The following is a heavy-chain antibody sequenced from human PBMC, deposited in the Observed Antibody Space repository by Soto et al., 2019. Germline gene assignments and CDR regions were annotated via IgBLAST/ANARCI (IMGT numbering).Heavy chain of an antibody. D-gene: IGHD5-12*01. J-gene: IGHJ4*02. CDR2: IYPGDSDT. CDR1: GYSFTSYW. CDR3: ARLKRDGYNYSPLYY. V-gene: IGHV5-51*01. Sequence: PGESLKICCKGSGYSFTSYWIGWVRQMPGKGLEWMGIIYPGDSDTRYSPSFQGQVTISADKSISTAYLQWSSLKASDTAMYYCARLKRDGYNYSPLYYCRQRPLVPVSS.